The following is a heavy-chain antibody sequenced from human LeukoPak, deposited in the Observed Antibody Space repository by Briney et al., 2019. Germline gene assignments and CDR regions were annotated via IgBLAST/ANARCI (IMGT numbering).Heavy chain of an antibody. V-gene: IGHV4-30-4*01. CDR1: GGSISSGDYY. Sequence: SETLSLTCTVSGGSISSGDYYWSWIRQPPGKGLEWIGYIYYSGSTYYNLSLKSRVTISVDTSKNQFSLKLSSVTAADTAVYYCARGYCSGGSCYGGVWFDPWGQGTLVTVSS. CDR2: IYYSGST. J-gene: IGHJ5*02. CDR3: ARGYCSGGSCYGGVWFDP. D-gene: IGHD2-15*01.